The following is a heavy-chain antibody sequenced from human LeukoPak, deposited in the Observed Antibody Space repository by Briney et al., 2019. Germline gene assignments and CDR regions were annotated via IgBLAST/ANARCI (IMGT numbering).Heavy chain of an antibody. CDR1: GGSISSYY. Sequence: SETLSLTCTVSGGSISSYYWSWIRQPPGKGLEWIGYIYYSGSTNYNPSLKSRVTISVDTSKNQFSLKLSSVTAADTAVYYCARHRGSSWYYNWFDPWGQGTLVTVSS. D-gene: IGHD6-13*01. J-gene: IGHJ5*02. V-gene: IGHV4-59*08. CDR3: ARHRGSSWYYNWFDP. CDR2: IYYSGST.